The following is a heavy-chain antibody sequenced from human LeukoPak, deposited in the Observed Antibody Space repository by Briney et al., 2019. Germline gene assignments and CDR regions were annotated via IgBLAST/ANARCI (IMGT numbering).Heavy chain of an antibody. Sequence: ASVKVSCKASRYTFTGYYMHWVRQAPGQGLEGMGWINPNSGGTNYAQKFQGRVTMTRDTSISTAYMELSRLRSDDTAVYYCARGVKDIVVVPAIDYWGQGTLVTVSS. CDR3: ARGVKDIVVVPAIDY. CDR1: RYTFTGYY. V-gene: IGHV1-2*02. J-gene: IGHJ4*02. D-gene: IGHD2-2*01. CDR2: INPNSGGT.